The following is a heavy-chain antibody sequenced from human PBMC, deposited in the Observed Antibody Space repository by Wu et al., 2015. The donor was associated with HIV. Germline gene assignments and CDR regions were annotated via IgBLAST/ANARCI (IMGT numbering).Heavy chain of an antibody. D-gene: IGHD3-22*01. CDR1: GYTFTGYY. V-gene: IGHV1-2*02. J-gene: IGHJ4*02. CDR3: ARGSYYYDSSGYQGDFDY. CDR2: INPNSGGT. Sequence: QVQLVQSGAEVKKPGASVKVSCKASGYTFTGYYMHWVRQAPGQGLEWMGWINPNSGGTNYAQKFQGRVTMTRDTSISTAYMELSRLRSDDTAVYYCARGSYYYDSSGYQGDFDYWGQGTLVTVSS.